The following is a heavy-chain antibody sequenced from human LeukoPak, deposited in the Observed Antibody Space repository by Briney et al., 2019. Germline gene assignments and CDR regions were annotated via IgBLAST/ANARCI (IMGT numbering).Heavy chain of an antibody. CDR3: AKAGGRFLGWLRTPSDY. J-gene: IGHJ4*02. CDR1: RFTFSSYA. D-gene: IGHD3-3*01. V-gene: IGHV3-23*01. CDR2: ISGSGGST. Sequence: GGSLRLSCAVSRFTFSSYAMSWVRQAPGKGLEWVSAISGSGGSTYYADSVKGRFTISRDNTKNTLYLQMNSLRAEDTAVYYCAKAGGRFLGWLRTPSDYWGQGTLVTVSS.